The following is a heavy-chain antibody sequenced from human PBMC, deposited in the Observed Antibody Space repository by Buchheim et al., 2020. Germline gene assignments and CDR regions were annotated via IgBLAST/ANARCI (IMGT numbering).Heavy chain of an antibody. J-gene: IGHJ6*02. CDR1: GGSFSGFY. CDR3: ARGDSSDFHGSTRMDV. Sequence: QVQLQQWGAGLLKPSETLSLTCAVYGGSFSGFYWSWIRQPPGKGLECIGEINHSGRTNYNPSLKSRVTISVDTSKNPFSLKLSSVTAADTAVYYCARGDSSDFHGSTRMDVWGQGTT. V-gene: IGHV4-34*01. CDR2: INHSGRT. D-gene: IGHD6-19*01.